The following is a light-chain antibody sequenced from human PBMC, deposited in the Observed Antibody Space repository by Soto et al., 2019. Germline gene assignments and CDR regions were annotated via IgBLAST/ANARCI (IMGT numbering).Light chain of an antibody. J-gene: IGLJ1*01. CDR3: SSYTSTTTRV. V-gene: IGLV2-14*03. CDR1: SSDVGGYNH. Sequence: QSSLTQPASVSVSPGQSITISCTGTSSDVGGYNHVSWYQQHPGKGPKLMIYEVSNRPSGVSNRFSGSKSGNTATLTISGLQAEDEADYYCSSYTSTTTRVFGTGTKVTVL. CDR2: EVS.